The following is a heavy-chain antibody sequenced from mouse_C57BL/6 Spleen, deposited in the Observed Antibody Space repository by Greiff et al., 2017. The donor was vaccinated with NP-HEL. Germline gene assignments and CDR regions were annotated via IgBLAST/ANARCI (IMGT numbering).Heavy chain of an antibody. D-gene: IGHD1-1*01. CDR3: ARSGITPFAY. Sequence: VQLQQPGAELVMPGASVKLSCKASGYTFTSYWMHWVKQRPGQGLEWIGEIDPSDSYTNYNQKFKGKSTLTVDKSSSTAYMQLSSLTSEDSAVYYCARSGITPFAYWGQGTLVTVSA. J-gene: IGHJ3*01. CDR1: GYTFTSYW. V-gene: IGHV1-69*01. CDR2: IDPSDSYT.